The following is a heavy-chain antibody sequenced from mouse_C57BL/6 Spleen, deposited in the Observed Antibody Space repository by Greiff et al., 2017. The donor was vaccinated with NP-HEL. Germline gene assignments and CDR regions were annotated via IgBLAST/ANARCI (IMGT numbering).Heavy chain of an antibody. CDR2: INYDGSST. CDR3: ARDSSGPFDY. D-gene: IGHD3-2*02. J-gene: IGHJ2*01. V-gene: IGHV5-16*01. CDR1: GFTFSDYY. Sequence: EVKLVESEGGLVQPGSSMKLSCTASGFTFSDYYMAWVRQVPEKGLEWVANINYDGSSTYYLDSLKSRFIISRDNAKNILYLQMSSLKSEDTATYYCARDSSGPFDYWGQGTTLTVSS.